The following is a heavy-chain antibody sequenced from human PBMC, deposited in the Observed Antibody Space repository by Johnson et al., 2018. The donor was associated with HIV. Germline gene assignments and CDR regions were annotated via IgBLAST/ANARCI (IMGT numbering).Heavy chain of an antibody. CDR3: ARDLRLGAIDAFDV. D-gene: IGHD3-9*01. J-gene: IGHJ3*01. Sequence: QVQLVESGGGVVQPGRSLRLSCAATGFTFSSFGMHWVRQDPGKGLEWVALISYDGNNKYYADSVKGRFTISRENSKNTLFLQMNSLRAEDTAVYYCARDLRLGAIDAFDVWGPGTMVTVSS. V-gene: IGHV3-30*03. CDR2: ISYDGNNK. CDR1: GFTFSSFG.